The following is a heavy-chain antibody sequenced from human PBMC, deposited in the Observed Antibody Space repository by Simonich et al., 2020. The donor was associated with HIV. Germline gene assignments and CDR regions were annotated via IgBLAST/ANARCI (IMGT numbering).Heavy chain of an antibody. CDR3: AAVKYYYDSSGCSYDGVDV. V-gene: IGHV1-24*01. CDR1: GYTLTELS. CDR2: VKTEDGET. D-gene: IGHD3-22*01. Sequence: QVQLVQSGAEVKKPGASVKVSCKVSGYTLTELSMHWVRQAPGKGVEWMGGVKTEDGETIYAQKVQGRVTMTEDSSTDTAHMELSSLTSEDTAVYFCAAVKYYYDSSGCSYDGVDVWGQGTMVTVSS. J-gene: IGHJ3*01.